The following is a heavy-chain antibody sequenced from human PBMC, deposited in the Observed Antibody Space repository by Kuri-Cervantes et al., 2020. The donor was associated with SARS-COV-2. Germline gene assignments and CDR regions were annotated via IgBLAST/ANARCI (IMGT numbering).Heavy chain of an antibody. CDR1: GFTFSSYS. D-gene: IGHD4-17*01. CDR2: IRYDGSNK. Sequence: GESLKISCAASGFTFSSYSMNWVRQAPGKGLEWVAFIRYDGSNKYYADSVKGRFTISRDNSKNSLYLQMNSLRAEDTAVYYCARDLNGDYLVDYWGQGTLVTVSS. J-gene: IGHJ4*02. V-gene: IGHV3-30*02. CDR3: ARDLNGDYLVDY.